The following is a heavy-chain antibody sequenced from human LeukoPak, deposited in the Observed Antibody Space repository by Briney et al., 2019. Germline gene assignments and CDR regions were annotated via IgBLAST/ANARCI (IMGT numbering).Heavy chain of an antibody. V-gene: IGHV3-23*01. CDR2: ISGSGGST. D-gene: IGHD3-3*01. CDR1: GFTFSSYA. Sequence: GGSLRLSYAASGFTFSSYAMSWVRQAPGKGLEWVSAISGSGGSTYYADSVKGRFTISRDNSKNTLYLQMNSLRAEDMAVYYCAKHGPDFWSGYGNWFDPWGQGTLVTVSS. J-gene: IGHJ5*02. CDR3: AKHGPDFWSGYGNWFDP.